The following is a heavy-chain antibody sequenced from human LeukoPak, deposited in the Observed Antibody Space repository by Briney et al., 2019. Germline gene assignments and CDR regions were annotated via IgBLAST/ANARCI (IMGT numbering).Heavy chain of an antibody. V-gene: IGHV1-46*01. CDR1: GYTLTSYY. Sequence: ASVKVSCKASGYTLTSYYMHWVRQAPGQGLEWMAIISPSGGSTFYAQKFQGRVTMTRDMSTSTVYMDLSSLRSEDTAVYYCARGLASYMDVWGKGTTVTVSS. J-gene: IGHJ6*03. CDR2: ISPSGGST. CDR3: ARGLASYMDV. D-gene: IGHD2-21*01.